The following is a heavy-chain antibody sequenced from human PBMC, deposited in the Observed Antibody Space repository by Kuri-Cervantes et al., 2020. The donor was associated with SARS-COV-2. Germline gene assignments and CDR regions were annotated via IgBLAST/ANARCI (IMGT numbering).Heavy chain of an antibody. Sequence: GGSLRLSCAASGFTFDDYAMHWVRQAPGEGLEWVSGISWNSGSIGYADSVKGRFTISRDNAKNSLYLQMNSLRAEDTAVYYCARLGSSSWYFDYWGQGTLVTVSS. CDR1: GFTFDDYA. J-gene: IGHJ4*02. V-gene: IGHV3-9*01. CDR3: ARLGSSSWYFDY. D-gene: IGHD6-13*01. CDR2: ISWNSGSI.